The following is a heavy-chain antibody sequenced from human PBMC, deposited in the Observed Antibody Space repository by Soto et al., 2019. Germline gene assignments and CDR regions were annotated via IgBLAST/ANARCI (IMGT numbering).Heavy chain of an antibody. D-gene: IGHD2-21*02. V-gene: IGHV4-59*08. CDR3: ARHLPYCGGDCYSLDY. J-gene: IGHJ4*02. CDR1: GGSISSYY. Sequence: QVQLQESGPGLVKPSETLSLTCTVSGGSISSYYWSWIRQPPGKGLEWIGSIYYSASTNYSPSLNSRVTISVDTSKNQFSLNLSSVTAADTAVYYCARHLPYCGGDCYSLDYWGQGTLVTVSS. CDR2: IYYSAST.